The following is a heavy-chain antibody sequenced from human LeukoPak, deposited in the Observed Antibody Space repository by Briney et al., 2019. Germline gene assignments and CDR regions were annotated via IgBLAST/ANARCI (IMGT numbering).Heavy chain of an antibody. Sequence: ASVKVSCKASGYTFTGCYMHWVRQAPGQGLEWMGWINPNSGGTNYAQKFQGRVTMTRDTSTTTAYMELRSLRSDDTAVYYCAREIVVVEAAKHYYGMDVWGPGTTVTVSS. V-gene: IGHV1-2*02. CDR1: GYTFTGCY. CDR2: INPNSGGT. D-gene: IGHD2-15*01. J-gene: IGHJ6*02. CDR3: AREIVVVEAAKHYYGMDV.